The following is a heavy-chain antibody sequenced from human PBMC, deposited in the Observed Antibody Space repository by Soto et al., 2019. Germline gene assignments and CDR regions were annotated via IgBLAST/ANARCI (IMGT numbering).Heavy chain of an antibody. CDR2: IYYSGST. CDR1: GGSISGYY. Sequence: SETLSLTCTVSGGSISGYYWHWIRQPPGKGLEWIGYIYYSGSTNYNPSLQSRVTISVDRSKNQFSLKLSSVTAADTAMYYCARDTPPPLWGQGTSVTGSS. J-gene: IGHJ4*02. V-gene: IGHV4-59*01. D-gene: IGHD2-15*01. CDR3: ARDTPPPL.